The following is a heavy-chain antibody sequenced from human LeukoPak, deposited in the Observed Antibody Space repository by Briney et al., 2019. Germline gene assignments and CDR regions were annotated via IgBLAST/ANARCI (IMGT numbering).Heavy chain of an antibody. J-gene: IGHJ4*02. V-gene: IGHV3-21*01. D-gene: IGHD6-13*01. CDR3: ASGANSSRWYSVSGDFDY. CDR1: GFTFCSYS. Sequence: PGGSLRLSCAASGFTFCSYSMNWVPRAPGRGLVWVSSISSRRSYIYYADSVKGRFTISRDNAKNSLYLQMNSLRAEDTAVYYCASGANSSRWYSVSGDFDYWGEGTLVTVSS. CDR2: ISSRRSYI.